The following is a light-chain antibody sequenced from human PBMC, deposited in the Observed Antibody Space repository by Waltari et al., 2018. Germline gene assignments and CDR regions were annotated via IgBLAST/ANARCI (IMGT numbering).Light chain of an antibody. CDR3: HQYYNTPYS. Sequence: DIQMTQSPSTLSASVGDRVTITCRASQSIDTLLAWYQQKPGQAPKLLIYKASSLESGVPSRFSGSGSGTEFTLTISSLQAEDVAVYYCHQYYNTPYSYGQGTKLEIK. CDR2: KAS. V-gene: IGKV1-5*03. CDR1: QSIDTL. J-gene: IGKJ2*03.